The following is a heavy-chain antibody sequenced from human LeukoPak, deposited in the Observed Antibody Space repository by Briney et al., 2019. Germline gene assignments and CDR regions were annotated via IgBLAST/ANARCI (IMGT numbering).Heavy chain of an antibody. CDR1: GFTFSDSY. CDR3: AKRSSISSGYFDF. CDR2: ITGSGAST. V-gene: IGHV3-23*01. J-gene: IGHJ4*02. D-gene: IGHD3-22*01. Sequence: GGSLRLSCAASGFTFSDSYMTWVRRAPGKGLEWVSTITGSGASTNYADSVKGRFTISRDNSKNTIHLQMNSLRAEDKAIYYRAKRSSISSGYFDFWGRGTLVTVSS.